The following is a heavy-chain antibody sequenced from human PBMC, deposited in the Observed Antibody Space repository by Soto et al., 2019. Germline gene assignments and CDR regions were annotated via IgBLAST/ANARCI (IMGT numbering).Heavy chain of an antibody. Sequence: EVQLVESGGGLAQPGGSLRLSCAASGFTFSTYSMNWVRQAPGKGLEWVSYIGISIGDMFYADSVKGRFSISRDNAKNSLYLQMNSLRAEDTAVYYCARDRGYAFDVWGQGTMVTVSS. CDR3: ARDRGYAFDV. V-gene: IGHV3-48*01. CDR2: IGISIGDM. CDR1: GFTFSTYS. D-gene: IGHD3-10*01. J-gene: IGHJ3*01.